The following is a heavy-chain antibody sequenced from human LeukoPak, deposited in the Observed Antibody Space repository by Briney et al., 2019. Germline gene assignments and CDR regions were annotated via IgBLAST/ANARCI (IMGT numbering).Heavy chain of an antibody. D-gene: IGHD2-15*01. CDR1: GFTFSGFA. Sequence: GGSLRLSCAASGFTFSGFAMSWIRQAPGKGLEWVSAISGSGSTTYYADSVKGRFTISRDNSKNTLFLQMNSLTAEDTAIYSCARPRLEYCSGGSCFDAFDIWGQGTMVTVSS. J-gene: IGHJ3*02. CDR2: ISGSGSTT. CDR3: ARPRLEYCSGGSCFDAFDI. V-gene: IGHV3-23*01.